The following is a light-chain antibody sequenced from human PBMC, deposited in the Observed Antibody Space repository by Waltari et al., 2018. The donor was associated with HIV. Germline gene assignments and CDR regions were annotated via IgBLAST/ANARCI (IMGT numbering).Light chain of an antibody. J-gene: IGLJ3*02. CDR3: AAWDDSLNGQV. CDR2: SNN. Sequence: QSVLTQPPSASGTPGQRVNIPCSGSSSTIGSNTVNWYQQLPGTAPKLLIYSNNQRPSGVPDRFSGSKSGTSASLAISGLQSEDEADYYCAAWDDSLNGQVFGGGTKLTVL. CDR1: SSTIGSNT. V-gene: IGLV1-44*01.